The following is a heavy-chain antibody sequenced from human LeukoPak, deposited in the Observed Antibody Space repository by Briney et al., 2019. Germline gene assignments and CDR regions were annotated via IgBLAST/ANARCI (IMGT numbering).Heavy chain of an antibody. D-gene: IGHD3-22*01. V-gene: IGHV1-69*13. CDR3: TRDDSSGYYYPG. Sequence: RGASVKVSCKASGGTFSSYAISWVRQAPGQGLEWMGGIIPIFGTANYAQKFQGRVTITADESTSTAYMELSSLRSEDTAVYYCTRDDSSGYYYPGWGQGTLVTVSS. CDR1: GGTFSSYA. CDR2: IIPIFGTA. J-gene: IGHJ4*02.